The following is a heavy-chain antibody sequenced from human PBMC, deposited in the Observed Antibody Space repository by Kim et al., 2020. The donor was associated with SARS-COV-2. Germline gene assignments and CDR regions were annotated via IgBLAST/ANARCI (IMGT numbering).Heavy chain of an antibody. Sequence: GGSLRLSCTASGFTFGDYAMSWVRQAPGKGLEWVGFIRSKAYGGTTEYAASVKGRFTISRDDSKSISYLQMNSLKTEDTDVYYCTRAMGYCSSTSCYTAGVAFDIWGQGTMVTVSS. CDR2: IRSKAYGGTT. D-gene: IGHD2-2*02. CDR1: GFTFGDYA. V-gene: IGHV3-49*04. CDR3: TRAMGYCSSTSCYTAGVAFDI. J-gene: IGHJ3*02.